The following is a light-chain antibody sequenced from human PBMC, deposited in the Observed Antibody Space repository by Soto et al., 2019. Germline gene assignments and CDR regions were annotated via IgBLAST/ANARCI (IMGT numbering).Light chain of an antibody. CDR2: GAS. CDR3: QQYSSTPQT. CDR1: RSVTDNY. V-gene: IGKV3-20*01. Sequence: EIVLTQSPGTPSLSPGERATLSCGASRSVTDNYLAWYQHKHGQAPRLLIYGASSRATGVPDRFGGSGSGTQFTLTISTLEPEDFAVYYCQQYSSTPQTFGQGTKVEIK. J-gene: IGKJ1*01.